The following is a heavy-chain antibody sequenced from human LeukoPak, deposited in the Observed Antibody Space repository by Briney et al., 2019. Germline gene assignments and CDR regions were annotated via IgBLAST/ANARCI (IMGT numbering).Heavy chain of an antibody. CDR2: INPNSGGT. Sequence: ASVKVSCKASGYTFTGYQMHWVRQAPGQGLEWMGWINPNSGGTNYAQEFQGRVTMTRDTSIGTAYMELSRLRSDDTAVYYCARDYYGSGSYPTDYWGQGTLVTVSS. CDR1: GYTFTGYQ. V-gene: IGHV1-2*02. J-gene: IGHJ4*02. CDR3: ARDYYGSGSYPTDY. D-gene: IGHD3-10*01.